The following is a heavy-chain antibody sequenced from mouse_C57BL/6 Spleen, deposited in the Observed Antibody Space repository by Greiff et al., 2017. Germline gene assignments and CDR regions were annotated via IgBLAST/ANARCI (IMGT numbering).Heavy chain of an antibody. V-gene: IGHV3-6*01. CDR2: ISYDGSN. D-gene: IGHD2-3*01. CDR1: GYSITSGCY. Sequence: VQLQQSGPGLVKPSQSLSLTCSVTGYSITSGCYWNWIRQFPGNKLEWMGYISYDGSNNYNPSLKNRISITRDTSKNQFFLKLNSVTTEDTATYYGARGDDGYYEDFDYWGQGTTLTVSS. CDR3: ARGDDGYYEDFDY. J-gene: IGHJ2*01.